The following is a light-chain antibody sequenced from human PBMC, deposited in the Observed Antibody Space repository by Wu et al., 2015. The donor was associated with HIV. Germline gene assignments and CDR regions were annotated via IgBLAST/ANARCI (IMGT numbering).Light chain of an antibody. CDR3: QQYNYWPT. CDR1: QGVNGK. V-gene: IGKV3-15*01. CDR2: GAS. Sequence: EVVMTQSPATLSVSPGERATLSCRTSQGVNGKLAWYQQRPGQAPRLLISGASIRATGIPARFTGSGSGTEFTLTITSLQSEDFVIYYCQQYNYWPTFGGGTKVEIK. J-gene: IGKJ4*01.